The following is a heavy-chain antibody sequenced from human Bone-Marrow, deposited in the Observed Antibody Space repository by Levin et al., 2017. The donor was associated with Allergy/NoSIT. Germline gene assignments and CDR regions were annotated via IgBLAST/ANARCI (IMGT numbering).Heavy chain of an antibody. CDR3: ARDRNWNADYYGMDV. Sequence: GESLKISCKASGYTFTGYYMHWVRQAPGQGLEWMGWINPNSGGTNYAQKFQGWVTMTRDTSISTAYMELSRLRSDDTAVYYCARDRNWNADYYGMDVWGQGTTVTVSS. D-gene: IGHD1-1*01. CDR2: INPNSGGT. J-gene: IGHJ6*02. CDR1: GYTFTGYY. V-gene: IGHV1-2*04.